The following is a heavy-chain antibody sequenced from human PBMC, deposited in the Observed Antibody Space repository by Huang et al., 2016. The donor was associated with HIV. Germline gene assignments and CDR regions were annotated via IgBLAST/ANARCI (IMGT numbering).Heavy chain of an antibody. CDR2: ITGSGFTT. Sequence: EGQLLESGGGLTQPGGSRRLSCVVSEITFSNFAMSWVRQAPRKGLKWVATITGSGFTTYYADSVEGRFTVSRDNSKNTVNLQMDNLRVDDTAIYFCAKGRGSNWLSPSGLFDLWGRGTLVSVSS. V-gene: IGHV3-23*01. D-gene: IGHD6-19*01. CDR3: AKGRGSNWLSPSGLFDL. CDR1: EITFSNFA. J-gene: IGHJ2*01.